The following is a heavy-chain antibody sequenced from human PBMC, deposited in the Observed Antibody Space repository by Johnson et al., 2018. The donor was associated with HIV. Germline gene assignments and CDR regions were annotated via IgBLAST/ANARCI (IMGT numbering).Heavy chain of an antibody. J-gene: IGHJ3*02. CDR3: ARDRAAAGTDALDI. CDR2: ISYDGSTK. CDR1: GFTFSSFA. Sequence: QVQLVESGGGLVQPGRSLRLSCAASGFTFSSFALHWVRQAPGKGLEWVALISYDGSTKYYADSVQGRFTISRDNSKNTLYLQMNSLRAEDTAVYYCARDRAAAGTDALDIWGQGTMVTVSS. D-gene: IGHD6-13*01. V-gene: IGHV3-30*04.